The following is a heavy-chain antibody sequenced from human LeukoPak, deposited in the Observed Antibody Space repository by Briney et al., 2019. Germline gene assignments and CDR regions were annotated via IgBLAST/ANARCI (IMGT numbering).Heavy chain of an antibody. CDR1: GFTFDDYA. Sequence: GGSLRLSCAASGFTFDDYAMHWVRQAPGKGLEWVSGISWNSGSIGYADSVKGRFTISRDNAKNSLYLQMNSLRAEDTALYYCAKDLNTAMDPHDAFDIWGQGTMVTVSS. CDR2: ISWNSGSI. J-gene: IGHJ3*02. V-gene: IGHV3-9*01. CDR3: AKDLNTAMDPHDAFDI. D-gene: IGHD5-18*01.